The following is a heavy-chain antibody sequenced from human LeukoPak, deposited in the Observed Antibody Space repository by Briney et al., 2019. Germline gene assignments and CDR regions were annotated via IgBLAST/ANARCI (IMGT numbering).Heavy chain of an antibody. CDR1: GYTFTDYW. V-gene: IGHV5-51*01. J-gene: IGHJ5*02. Sequence: GASLKISCKSSGYTFTDYWVAWVRQLPGKGLEWMGLIYPGESETRYNPSFQGHVTMSVDNSINTAYLQWSSLQASDAAIYYCARGRWSVATKWFDPWGQGTLVTVSA. CDR3: ARGRWSVATKWFDP. CDR2: IYPGESET. D-gene: IGHD4-23*01.